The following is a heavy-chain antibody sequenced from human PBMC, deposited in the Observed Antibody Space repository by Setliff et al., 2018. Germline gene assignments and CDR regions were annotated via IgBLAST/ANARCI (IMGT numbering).Heavy chain of an antibody. Sequence: SVKVSCKASGGTVSSYAISWVRQAPGQGLEWMGGIIPILGIANYAQKFQGRVTITADESTSTAYMELSSLRSEDTAVYYCAIEEARGYSHGDAFDIWGQGTMVT. D-gene: IGHD5-18*01. CDR1: GGTVSSYA. J-gene: IGHJ3*02. CDR2: IIPILGIA. CDR3: AIEEARGYSHGDAFDI. V-gene: IGHV1-69*10.